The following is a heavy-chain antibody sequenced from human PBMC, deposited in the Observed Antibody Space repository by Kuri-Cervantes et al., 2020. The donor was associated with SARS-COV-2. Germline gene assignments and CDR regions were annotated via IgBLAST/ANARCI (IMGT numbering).Heavy chain of an antibody. Sequence: GESLKISCAASGFTFSSYSMNWVRQAPGKGLVWVSRINSDGSSTSYADSVKGRFTISRDNAKNSLYLQMNSLRAEDTAVYYCARDYGSGPSGAYYYYGMDVWGQGTTVTVSS. D-gene: IGHD3-10*01. CDR1: GFTFSSYS. CDR2: INSDGSST. V-gene: IGHV3-74*01. J-gene: IGHJ6*02. CDR3: ARDYGSGPSGAYYYYGMDV.